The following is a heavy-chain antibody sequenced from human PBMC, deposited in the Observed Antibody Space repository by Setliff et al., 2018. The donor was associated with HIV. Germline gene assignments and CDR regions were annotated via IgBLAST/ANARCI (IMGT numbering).Heavy chain of an antibody. Sequence: PSETLSLTCAVSGGSFSGYYWSWIRQPPGKGLEWIGEINQSGGTNYNPSLKSRVTISVDASKNQFSLRLSSVTAADTAVYYCARDQKGYSYGYFDSWGQGTLVTVSS. CDR1: GGSFSGYY. J-gene: IGHJ4*02. V-gene: IGHV4-34*01. CDR2: INQSGGT. CDR3: ARDQKGYSYGYFDS. D-gene: IGHD5-18*01.